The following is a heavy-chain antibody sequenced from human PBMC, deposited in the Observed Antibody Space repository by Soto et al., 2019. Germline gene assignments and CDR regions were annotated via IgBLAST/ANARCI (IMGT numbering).Heavy chain of an antibody. Sequence: QVQLVESGGGVVQPGRSLRLSCAASGFTFSSYGMHWVRQAPGKGLEWVAVISYDGSNKYYADSVKGRFTISRDNSKNTLYLQMNSLRAEDTAVYYCAKDPEQEQQLVPHIFYGMDVWGQGTTVTVSS. D-gene: IGHD6-13*01. CDR1: GFTFSSYG. CDR3: AKDPEQEQQLVPHIFYGMDV. CDR2: ISYDGSNK. V-gene: IGHV3-30*18. J-gene: IGHJ6*02.